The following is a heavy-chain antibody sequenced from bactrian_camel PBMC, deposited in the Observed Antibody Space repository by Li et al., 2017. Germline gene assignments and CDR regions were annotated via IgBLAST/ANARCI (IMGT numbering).Heavy chain of an antibody. D-gene: IGHD1*01. CDR1: GKTNVLNC. V-gene: IGHV3S53*01. Sequence: HVQLVESGGGLVQPGGSLNLSCAATGKTNVLNCMGWFRQAPGKKREGVAVITRIHGGTEYADSVKGRFIISRDSSKMTWSLQMNNLKPEDTAMYYCVVSLASWCPKAQGAFPYWGQGTQVTVS. CDR2: ITRIHGGT. CDR3: VVSLASWCPKAQGAFPY. J-gene: IGHJ4*01.